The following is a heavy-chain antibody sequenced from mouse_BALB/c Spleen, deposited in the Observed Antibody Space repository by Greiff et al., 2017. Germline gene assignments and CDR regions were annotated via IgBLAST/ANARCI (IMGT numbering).Heavy chain of an antibody. V-gene: IGHV1-7*01. CDR3: ASRYDLAY. CDR1: GYTFTSYW. D-gene: IGHD2-4*01. CDR2: INPSTGYT. J-gene: IGHJ3*01. Sequence: VQLQQSGAELAKPGASVKMSCKASGYTFTSYWMHWVKQRPGQGLEWIGYINPSTGYTEYNQKFKDKATLTADKSSSTAYMQLSSLTSEDSAVYYCASRYDLAYWGQGTLVTVSA.